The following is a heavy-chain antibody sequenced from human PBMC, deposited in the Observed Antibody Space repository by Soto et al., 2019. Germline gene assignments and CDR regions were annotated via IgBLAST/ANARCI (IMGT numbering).Heavy chain of an antibody. CDR3: XXXXXXXXXECDY. J-gene: IGHJ4*02. CDR1: GGTFSSYT. V-gene: IGHV1-69*02. CDR2: IIPILGIA. D-gene: IGHD3-3*01. Sequence: QVQLVQSGAEVKKPGSSVKVSCKASGGTFSSYTISWVRXAXGQGLEWMGRIIPILGIANYAQKFQGRVTXXXXXXXXXXXXXXXXXXXXXXXXXXXXXXXXXXXXECDYWGQGTLVTVSS.